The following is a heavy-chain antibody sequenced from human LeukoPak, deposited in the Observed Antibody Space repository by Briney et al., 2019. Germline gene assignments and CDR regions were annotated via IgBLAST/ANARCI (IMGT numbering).Heavy chain of an antibody. CDR3: VRDRRGTTMLDY. D-gene: IGHD3-10*02. J-gene: IGHJ4*02. CDR2: TYYRSQWYN. Sequence: SQTLSLTCAISGDSVSTNSAAWNWLRQSPSRGLEWLGRTYYRSQWYNDYAVSVESRITINPDTSKNQFSLQLNSVTPEDTAVYYCVRDRRGTTMLDYWGQGTLVTVSS. V-gene: IGHV6-1*01. CDR1: GDSVSTNSAA.